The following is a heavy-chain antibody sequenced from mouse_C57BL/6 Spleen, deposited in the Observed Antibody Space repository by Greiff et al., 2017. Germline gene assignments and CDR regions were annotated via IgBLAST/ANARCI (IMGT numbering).Heavy chain of an antibody. D-gene: IGHD4-1*01. CDR1: GYTFTSYW. CDR2: IHPNSGST. CDR3: AREETGTDY. J-gene: IGHJ2*01. Sequence: QVQLQQSGAELVKPGASVKLSCKASGYTFTSYWMHWVKQRPGQGLEWIGMIHPNSGSTNYNEKFKSKDTLTVDKSSSTAYMQLSSLTSEDSAVYYCAREETGTDYWGQGTTLTVSS. V-gene: IGHV1-64*01.